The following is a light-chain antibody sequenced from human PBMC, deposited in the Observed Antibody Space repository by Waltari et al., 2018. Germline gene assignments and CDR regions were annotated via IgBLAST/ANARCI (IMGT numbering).Light chain of an antibody. CDR1: SNNFGNYYL. Sequence: QSALTQPASVSGSPGQSITIPCTGGSNNFGNYYLISWYQQHPGKAPKLVIFEGSKRPSGVSDRFSGSHSDNSASLTISGLQAKDEADYYCCSYGGRTTIFGGGTRLTVL. CDR2: EGS. V-gene: IGLV2-23*01. CDR3: CSYGGRTTI. J-gene: IGLJ2*01.